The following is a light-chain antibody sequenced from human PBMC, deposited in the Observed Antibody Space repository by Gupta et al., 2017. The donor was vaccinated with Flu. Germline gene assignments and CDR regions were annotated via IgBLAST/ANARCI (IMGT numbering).Light chain of an antibody. CDR2: STS. V-gene: IGKV3-11*01. J-gene: IGKJ2*01. Sequence: ASLSLAPGDGADTSCRAGQSGSDYRVWYQQKPGQPPRLRLFSTSTRAAGSPPRCSVSGSGTDFTLTISSREHEDFAVYYCQQRSNGPMYTFGQGTRLEI. CDR3: QQRSNGPMYT. CDR1: QSGSDY.